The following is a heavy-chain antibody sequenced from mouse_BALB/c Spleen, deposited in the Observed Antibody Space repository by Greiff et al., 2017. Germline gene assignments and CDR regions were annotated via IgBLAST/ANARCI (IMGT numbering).Heavy chain of an antibody. J-gene: IGHJ4*01. CDR3: ARGNYGNYYAMDD. V-gene: IGHV5-4*02. CDR1: GFTFSDYY. D-gene: IGHD2-1*01. Sequence: EVQGVESGGGLVKPGGSLKLSCAASGFTFSDYYMYWVRQTPEKRLEWVATISDGGSYTYYPDSVKGRFTISRDNAKNNLYLQMSSLKSEDTAMYYCARGNYGNYYAMDDWGQGTSVTVSS. CDR2: ISDGGSYT.